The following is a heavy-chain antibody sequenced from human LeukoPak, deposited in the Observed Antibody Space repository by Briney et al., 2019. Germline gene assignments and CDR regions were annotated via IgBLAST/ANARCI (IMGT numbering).Heavy chain of an antibody. CDR3: ARSVWFGNPDY. CDR1: GFTFDDYG. D-gene: IGHD3-10*01. CDR2: INWSGDST. V-gene: IGHV3-20*04. J-gene: IGHJ4*02. Sequence: GGSLRLSCAASGFTFDDYGVSWVRQAPGKGLEWVSGINWSGDSTGYADSVKGRFTISRDNAKNSLYLQMNSLRAEDTALYYCARSVWFGNPDYWGQGTLVTVSS.